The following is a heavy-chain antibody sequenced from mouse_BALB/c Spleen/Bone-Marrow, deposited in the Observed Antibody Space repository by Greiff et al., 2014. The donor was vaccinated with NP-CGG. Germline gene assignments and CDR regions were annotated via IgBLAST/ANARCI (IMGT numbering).Heavy chain of an antibody. CDR1: GYTFTSYV. J-gene: IGHJ3*01. CDR3: AGPAWFAY. CDR2: INPFNGGA. V-gene: IGHV1-14*01. Sequence: VQLKESGPELVKPGASVKMSCKASGYTFTSYVRHWVKQKPGQGLEWIGFINPFNGGAKYNEKFRGKATLTSDKSSSTAYMELSSLTSEDSAVYYCAGPAWFAYWGRGTLVTVSA.